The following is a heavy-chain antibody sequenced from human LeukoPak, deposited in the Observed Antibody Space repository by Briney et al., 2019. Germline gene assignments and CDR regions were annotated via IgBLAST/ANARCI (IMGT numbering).Heavy chain of an antibody. V-gene: IGHV4-59*01. D-gene: IGHD1-26*01. Sequence: SETLSLTCTVSGGSISTYYWSWIRQPPGKGLEWIGYIYYSGSPNYNPSLKSRVAISVDTSKNQFSLKLSSVTAADTAVYYCARWVVGASYYFDYWGPGTLVTVSS. CDR2: IYYSGSP. J-gene: IGHJ4*02. CDR1: GGSISTYY. CDR3: ARWVVGASYYFDY.